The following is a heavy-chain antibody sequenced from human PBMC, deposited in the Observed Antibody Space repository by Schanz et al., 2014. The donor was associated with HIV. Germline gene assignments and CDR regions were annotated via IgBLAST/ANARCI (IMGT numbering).Heavy chain of an antibody. CDR2: VNWDGGIT. CDR3: ARHPRPYSSSWYEYYFDY. Sequence: QVQLVESGGGLVKPGGSLRLSCAASGISLTNNAMTWVRQAPGKGLEWVSGVNWDGGITGYADSVKGRFTISRDNSKNTLYLQMNSLRAEDTAVYYCARHPRPYSSSWYEYYFDYWGQGTLVTVSS. CDR1: GISLTNNA. D-gene: IGHD6-13*01. J-gene: IGHJ4*02. V-gene: IGHV3-NL1*01.